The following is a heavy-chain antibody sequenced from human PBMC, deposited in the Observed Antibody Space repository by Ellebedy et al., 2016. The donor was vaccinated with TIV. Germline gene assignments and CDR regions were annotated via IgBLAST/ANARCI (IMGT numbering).Heavy chain of an antibody. CDR1: GGSICSYY. CDR3: ARHPGLGSGSLHLYY. J-gene: IGHJ4*02. D-gene: IGHD3-10*01. V-gene: IGHV4-39*01. Sequence: SETLSLTCTVSGGSICSYYWAWIRQPPGKGLEWIGSIYYSGSTYYNPSLKSRVTISVDTSKNQFSLKLTSVTATDTAVYYCARHPGLGSGSLHLYYWGQGTLVTVSS. CDR2: IYYSGST.